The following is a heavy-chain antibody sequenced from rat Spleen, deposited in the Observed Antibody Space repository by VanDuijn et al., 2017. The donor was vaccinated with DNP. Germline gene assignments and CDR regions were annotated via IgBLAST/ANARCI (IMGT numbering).Heavy chain of an antibody. CDR1: GFTFSDYN. Sequence: EVQLVESGGGLVQPGRSLKLSCAASGFTFSDYNMAWVRQAPKKGLEWVASISTSGGSTYYRDSVKGRFTVSRDNAKSTLYLQMDSLRSEDTATYYCTTEEDYGYNWFSYWGQGTLVTVSS. CDR2: ISTSGGST. CDR3: TTEEDYGYNWFSY. V-gene: IGHV5-27*01. D-gene: IGHD1-7*01. J-gene: IGHJ3*01.